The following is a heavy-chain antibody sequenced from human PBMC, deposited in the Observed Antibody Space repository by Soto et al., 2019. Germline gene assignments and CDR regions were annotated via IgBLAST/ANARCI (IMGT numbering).Heavy chain of an antibody. Sequence: QVQLVQSGAEVKEPGDSVRVSCEASGYTFTPYHIHWVRQAPGQGLEWMGWINPKFGDTTYAQDFQGRVSMTRDMSISTVYMELSRLTSDDTAIYYCARNMDYYYGRGSGNGHGVWGQGTTVTVFS. CDR2: INPKFGDT. CDR1: GYTFTPYH. D-gene: IGHD3-10*02. J-gene: IGHJ6*02. V-gene: IGHV1-2*02. CDR3: ARNMDYYYGRGSGNGHGV.